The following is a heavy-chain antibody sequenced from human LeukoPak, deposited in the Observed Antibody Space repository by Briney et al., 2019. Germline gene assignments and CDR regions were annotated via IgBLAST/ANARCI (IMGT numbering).Heavy chain of an antibody. CDR1: GFTFSSYA. V-gene: IGHV3-30-3*01. CDR3: ASNQLTQLDY. CDR2: ISYDGSNK. J-gene: IGHJ4*02. Sequence: QPGGSLRLSCAASGFTFSSYAMHWVRQAPGKGLEWVAVISYDGSNKYYADSVKGRFTISRDNSKNTLYLQMNSLRAEDMAVYYCASNQLTQLDYWGQGTLDTVSS. D-gene: IGHD2-2*01.